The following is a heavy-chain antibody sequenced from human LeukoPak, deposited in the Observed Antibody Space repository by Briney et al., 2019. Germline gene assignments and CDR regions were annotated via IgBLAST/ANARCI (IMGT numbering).Heavy chain of an antibody. CDR3: ARDRYSYGSVDWFDP. V-gene: IGHV4-34*01. CDR2: INHSGST. Sequence: SETLSLTCAVYGGSFSGYYWSWIRQPPGKGLEWIGEINHSGSTNYNPSLKSRVTISVDTSKNQFSLKLSSVTAADTAVYYCARDRYSYGSVDWFDPWGQGTLVTVSS. J-gene: IGHJ5*02. D-gene: IGHD5-18*01. CDR1: GGSFSGYY.